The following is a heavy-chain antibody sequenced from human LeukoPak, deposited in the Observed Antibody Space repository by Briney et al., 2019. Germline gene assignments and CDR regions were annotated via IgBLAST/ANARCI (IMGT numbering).Heavy chain of an antibody. Sequence: SETLSLTCTVSGGSISSYYWSRIRQPPGKGLEWIGYIYYSGSTNYNPSLKSRVTISVDTSKNQFSLKLSSVTAADTAVYYCARSTSGDAFDIWGQGTMVTVSS. V-gene: IGHV4-59*01. CDR2: IYYSGST. D-gene: IGHD5/OR15-5a*01. CDR1: GGSISSYY. CDR3: ARSTSGDAFDI. J-gene: IGHJ3*02.